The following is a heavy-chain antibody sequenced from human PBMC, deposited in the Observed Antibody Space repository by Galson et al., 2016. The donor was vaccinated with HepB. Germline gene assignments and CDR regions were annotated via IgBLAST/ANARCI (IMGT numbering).Heavy chain of an antibody. CDR2: ISASGVT. CDR1: GFRFTKFA. V-gene: IGHV3-23*01. CDR3: AKDAIGRVIGWLDP. Sequence: SLRLSCAASGFRFTKFAMTWVRQAPGKGLEWVSGISASGVTYYADSVRGRFTVFRDDSQNTVFLQMKSLRADDTALYYCAKDAIGRVIGWLDPWGQGTQVTVSS. J-gene: IGHJ5*02. D-gene: IGHD3-16*01.